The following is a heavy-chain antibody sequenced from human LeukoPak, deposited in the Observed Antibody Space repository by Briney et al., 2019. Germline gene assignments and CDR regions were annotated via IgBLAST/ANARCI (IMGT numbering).Heavy chain of an antibody. Sequence: ASVKVSCKASGYTFTSYVISWVRQAPGQGLEWMGWISAYNGNTNYAQKLQGRVTMTTDTSTSTAYMELRSLRSDDTAVYYCARDLPPNYYDSSGYPGDYWGQGTLVTVSS. V-gene: IGHV1-18*01. J-gene: IGHJ4*02. CDR3: ARDLPPNYYDSSGYPGDY. D-gene: IGHD3-22*01. CDR2: ISAYNGNT. CDR1: GYTFTSYV.